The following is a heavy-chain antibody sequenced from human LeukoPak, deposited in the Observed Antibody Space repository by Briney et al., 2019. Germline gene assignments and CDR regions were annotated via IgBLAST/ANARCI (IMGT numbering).Heavy chain of an antibody. CDR1: GGSISSYY. CDR2: IYYSGST. CDR3: ARHSTSGWNWFDP. J-gene: IGHJ5*02. Sequence: SETLSLTCTVSGGSISSYYWSWIRQPPGKGLEWIGYIYYSGSTNYNPSLKSRVTISVDTSKNQFSLKLTSVIAADTAVYYCARHSTSGWNWFDPWGQGTLVTVSS. V-gene: IGHV4-59*08. D-gene: IGHD6-19*01.